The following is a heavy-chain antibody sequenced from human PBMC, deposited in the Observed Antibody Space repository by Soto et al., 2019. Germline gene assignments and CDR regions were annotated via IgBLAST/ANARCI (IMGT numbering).Heavy chain of an antibody. CDR2: ILPIFGTA. CDR1: GGTFSSYA. J-gene: IGHJ6*02. CDR3: ARASTLTVHCGSVSCPRMDV. D-gene: IGHD2-2*01. Sequence: QVQLVQSGAEVKKPGSPVKVSCKASGGTFSSYAISWVRQAPGQGLEWMVGILPIFGTANYARKFQGRVTLTADRSTSTAYMELSSLRSEDTAVYYCARASTLTVHCGSVSCPRMDVWGQGTTVTVSS. V-gene: IGHV1-69*06.